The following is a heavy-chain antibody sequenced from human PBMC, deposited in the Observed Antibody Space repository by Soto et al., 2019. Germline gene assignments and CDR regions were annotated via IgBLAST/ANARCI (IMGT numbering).Heavy chain of an antibody. CDR1: RLPYRSFT. V-gene: IGHV3-21*01. CDR3: TRDASRDSSGRGWFDR. Sequence: GLLRLTWASSRLPYRSFTMNWVRQAPGKGLEWVSTMTSNSAYIYYTDALRGRFTISRDNAKNSLHLQMNSLRAEDTAVYYCTRDASRDSSGRGWFDRWGRGTLVAVSS. D-gene: IGHD6-25*01. J-gene: IGHJ5*02. CDR2: MTSNSAYI.